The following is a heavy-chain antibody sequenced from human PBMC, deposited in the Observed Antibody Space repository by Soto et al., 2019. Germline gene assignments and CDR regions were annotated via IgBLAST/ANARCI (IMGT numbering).Heavy chain of an antibody. Sequence: QVQLQESGPGLVKPSQTLSLTCTVSGGSISSVGYSWSWIRQHPGKGLAWIGYIYYSGSTYYNPSLKRRVTIAVDTSKNQFSLKLSSVTAADTAVYYCARGSSPNDYGDYGPNYYFDYWGPGTLVTVSS. J-gene: IGHJ4*02. CDR2: IYYSGST. D-gene: IGHD4-17*01. CDR3: ARGSSPNDYGDYGPNYYFDY. CDR1: GGSISSVGYS. V-gene: IGHV4-31*03.